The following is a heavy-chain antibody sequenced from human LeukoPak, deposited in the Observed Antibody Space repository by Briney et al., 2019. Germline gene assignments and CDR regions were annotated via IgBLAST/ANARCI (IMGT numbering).Heavy chain of an antibody. V-gene: IGHV1-18*01. CDR2: ISTNNGNT. Sequence: GASVKVSCKASGYTFTSYGISWVRQAPGQGLEWMGWISTNNGNTNYAQNLQGRVTMTTDTSTSTVYMELRSLRSDDTAVYYCARRGTAAGYDYWGQGTLVTVSS. CDR1: GYTFTSYG. CDR3: ARRGTAAGYDY. J-gene: IGHJ4*02. D-gene: IGHD6-13*01.